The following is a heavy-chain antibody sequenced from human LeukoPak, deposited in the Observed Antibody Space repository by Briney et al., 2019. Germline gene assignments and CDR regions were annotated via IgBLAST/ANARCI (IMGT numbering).Heavy chain of an antibody. CDR3: ARVVATIPYFDY. CDR1: GFTVSSNY. V-gene: IGHV3-53*01. CDR2: LYSGGST. J-gene: IGHJ4*02. Sequence: GGSPRLSCAASGFTVSSNYMTWVRQAPGKGLEWVSVLYSGGSTYYPDSVKGRFTIFRDNAKNMLYLQMNSLRAEDTAVYHCARVVATIPYFDYWGQGTLVTVSS. D-gene: IGHD5-12*01.